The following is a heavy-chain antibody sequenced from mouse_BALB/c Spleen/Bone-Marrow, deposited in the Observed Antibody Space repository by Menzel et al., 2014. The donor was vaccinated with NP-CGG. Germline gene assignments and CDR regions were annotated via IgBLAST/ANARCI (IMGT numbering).Heavy chain of an antibody. V-gene: IGHV7-3*02. CDR1: GFTFTDYY. D-gene: IGHD2-4*01. CDR3: ARDRGLTYFDY. J-gene: IGHJ2*01. CDR2: IRNKASGYTT. Sequence: EVHLVESGGGLVQPGDSLRLSCAPSGFTFTDYYMNWVRQPPGKALEWLGFIRNKASGYTTEYSASVKGRFTISRDNSQSILYLQMNTLRAEDSATYYCARDRGLTYFDYWGQGTTLTVSS.